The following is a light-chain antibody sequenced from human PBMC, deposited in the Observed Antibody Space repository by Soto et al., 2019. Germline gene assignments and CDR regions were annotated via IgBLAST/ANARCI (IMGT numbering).Light chain of an antibody. J-gene: IGKJ2*01. CDR1: QSVSSSY. Sequence: EIVLTQSPGTLSLSPGERATLSCRASQSVSSSYLAWYQQKPGQAPRLLIYGASSSATGIPDRFSGRGSGTDFTLTISRLEPEDCAVYYCQQYGSSLYTFGQGTKVEIK. CDR2: GAS. CDR3: QQYGSSLYT. V-gene: IGKV3-20*01.